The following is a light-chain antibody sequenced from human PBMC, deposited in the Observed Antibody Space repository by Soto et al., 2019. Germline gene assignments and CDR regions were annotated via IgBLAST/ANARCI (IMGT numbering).Light chain of an antibody. CDR1: QSVITN. J-gene: IGKJ5*01. CDR2: GAS. CDR3: QQRSNWPFT. V-gene: IGKV3-15*01. Sequence: DILLTHSPATLSVSPGERATISGRASQSVITNSAWYQQKPGQAPRLLIYGASTRAAIIPARFSGSGSGTEFTLTISSLEAEDFAVYYCQQRSNWPFTFGQGTRLEI.